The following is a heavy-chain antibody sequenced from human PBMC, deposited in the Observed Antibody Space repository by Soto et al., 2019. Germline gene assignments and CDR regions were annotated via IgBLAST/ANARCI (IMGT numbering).Heavy chain of an antibody. CDR2: ISYDGSNK. CDR1: GFPFSSYG. J-gene: IGHJ4*02. Sequence: QVQLVESGGGVVQPGRSLRLSCAASGFPFSSYGMHWVREAPGKGLEWVAVISYDGSNKYYADSVKGRFTSSRDNSASTVYRQMNSLRPEDTALYYCVGGQYYFDCRGQGTLVTVSP. CDR3: VGGQYYFDC. V-gene: IGHV3-30*03. D-gene: IGHD3-10*01.